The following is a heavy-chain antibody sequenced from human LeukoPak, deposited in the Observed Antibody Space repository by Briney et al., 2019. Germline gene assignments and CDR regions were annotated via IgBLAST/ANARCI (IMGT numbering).Heavy chain of an antibody. CDR2: IYYSGST. Sequence: SETLSLTCTVSGDSISSGSYYWGWIRQPPGKGLEWIGSIYYSGSTYYNPSLKSRVTISVDTSKNQFSLKLSSVTAADTAVYYCARHEAIGSGSYYYYYGMDVWGQGTTVTVSS. V-gene: IGHV4-39*01. J-gene: IGHJ6*02. CDR1: GDSISSGSYY. D-gene: IGHD1-26*01. CDR3: ARHEAIGSGSYYYYYGMDV.